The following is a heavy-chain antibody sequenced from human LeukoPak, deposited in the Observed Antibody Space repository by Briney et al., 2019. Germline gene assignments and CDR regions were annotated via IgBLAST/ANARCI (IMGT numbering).Heavy chain of an antibody. CDR3: ARELWFANAPGSWLDP. D-gene: IGHD3-10*01. CDR1: GDSISSGTYS. Sequence: SQTLSLTCVVSGDSISSGTYSWSWIRQPLGKGLEWIGYIFHTGSTFYNPSLKSRVTISVDTSKNQFSLRLNSVTAADTAVYYCARELWFANAPGSWLDPWGQGTLVTVSS. V-gene: IGHV4-30-2*01. J-gene: IGHJ5*02. CDR2: IFHTGST.